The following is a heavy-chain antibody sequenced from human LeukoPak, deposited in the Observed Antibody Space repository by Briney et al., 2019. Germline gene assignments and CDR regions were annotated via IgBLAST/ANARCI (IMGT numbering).Heavy chain of an antibody. D-gene: IGHD6-19*01. CDR3: AKGKYSSGGVPDY. CDR1: EFTFSSHA. Sequence: GGSLRLSCVASEFTFSSHAMNWVRQAPGKGLAWVSSISGGGESTYYADSVKGRFTVSRDNSKNTLYLQINSLRGEDTAVYYCAKGKYSSGGVPDYWGQGTLVTVSS. J-gene: IGHJ4*02. V-gene: IGHV3-23*01. CDR2: ISGGGEST.